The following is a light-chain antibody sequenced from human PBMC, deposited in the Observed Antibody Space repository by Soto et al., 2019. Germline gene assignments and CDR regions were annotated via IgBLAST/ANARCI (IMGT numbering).Light chain of an antibody. J-gene: IGLJ1*01. V-gene: IGLV2-14*01. CDR3: ISYTSSSTLAYV. CDR1: SSDVGGYNY. CDR2: DVS. Sequence: QSALTQPASVSGYPGQSITISCTGTSSDVGGYNYVSWYQQHPGKAPKLMIYDVSNRPSGVSNRFSGSKSGNTASLTISGHQADDEADYYCISYTSSSTLAYVFGTGTKLTVL.